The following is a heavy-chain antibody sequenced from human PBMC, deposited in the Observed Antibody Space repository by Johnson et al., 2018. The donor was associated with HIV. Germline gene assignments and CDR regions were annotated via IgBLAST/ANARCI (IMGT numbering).Heavy chain of an antibody. V-gene: IGHV3-11*04. CDR3: ARVVSSLTSPPDI. J-gene: IGHJ3*02. CDR1: GFTVSSNY. D-gene: IGHD6-6*01. Sequence: QVQLVESGGGLIQPGGSLRLSCAASGFTVSSNYMSWVRQAPGKGLEWVSYISSSGSTIYYADSVKGRFTISRDNAKNSLYLQMNSLRAEDTAVYYCARVVSSLTSPPDIWGQGTMVTVSS. CDR2: ISSSGSTI.